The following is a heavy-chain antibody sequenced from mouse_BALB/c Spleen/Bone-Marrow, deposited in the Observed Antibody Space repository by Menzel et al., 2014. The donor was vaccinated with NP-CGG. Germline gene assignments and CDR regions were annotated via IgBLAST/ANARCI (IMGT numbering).Heavy chain of an antibody. CDR1: GFTFSAYS. CDR3: SKDGGYDYSYYFDY. Sequence: EVQVVESGGGLVKPGGSLKLSCAASGFTFSAYSMCWVRQTPEKRLEWVAIISSGGHDTFYPDSVKGRFTISRDNAKNPLYLQMSSLKSEDTAMYYCSKDGGYDYSYYFDYWGQGTTLTVSS. J-gene: IGHJ2*01. V-gene: IGHV5-6-4*01. D-gene: IGHD2-4*01. CDR2: ISSGGHDT.